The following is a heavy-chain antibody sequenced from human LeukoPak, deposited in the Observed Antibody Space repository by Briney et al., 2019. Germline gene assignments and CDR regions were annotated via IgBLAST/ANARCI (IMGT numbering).Heavy chain of an antibody. Sequence: GGSLRLSCVASGFTLSSYWMSWVRQAPGKGLEWVGRIKPKTDGETTEYAAPVKGRFSISRDDSKNMLYLQMNSLKTEDTAVYYCITPLPYSAQGGQGTLVTVSS. CDR1: GFTLSSYW. CDR3: ITPLPYSAQ. CDR2: IKPKTDGETT. J-gene: IGHJ4*02. D-gene: IGHD2-21*01. V-gene: IGHV3-15*01.